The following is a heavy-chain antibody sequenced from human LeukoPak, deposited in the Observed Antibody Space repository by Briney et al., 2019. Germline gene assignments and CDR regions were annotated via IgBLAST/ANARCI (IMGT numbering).Heavy chain of an antibody. J-gene: IGHJ4*02. V-gene: IGHV4-59*01. CDR1: GASISSYY. CDR3: VRPDSSGYNYVD. Sequence: SETLSLTCTVSGASISSYYWSWIRQPPGKGLEWIGYIYHSGSTNYNPSLESRLTISVDTSKTQFSLKLISATAADTAVYYCVRPDSSGYNYVDWGQGTLVTVSS. CDR2: IYHSGST. D-gene: IGHD3-22*01.